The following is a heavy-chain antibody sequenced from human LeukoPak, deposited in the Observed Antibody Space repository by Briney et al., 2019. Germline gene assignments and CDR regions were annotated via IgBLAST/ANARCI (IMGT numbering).Heavy chain of an antibody. CDR3: ARDVTKMADAFDI. V-gene: IGHV3-21*01. Sequence: GGSLRLSCAASGFTFSSYSMNWVRQAPGKGLEWVSSISSSSSYIYYADSVKGRFTISRDNAKNSLYLQMNSLRAEDTAVYYCARDVTKMADAFDIWGQGTMVTVSS. CDR2: ISSSSSYI. CDR1: GFTFSSYS. J-gene: IGHJ3*02. D-gene: IGHD5-24*01.